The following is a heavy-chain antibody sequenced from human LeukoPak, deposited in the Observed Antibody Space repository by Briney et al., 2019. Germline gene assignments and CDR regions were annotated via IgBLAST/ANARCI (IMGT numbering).Heavy chain of an antibody. V-gene: IGHV4-59*01. D-gene: IGHD2-2*01. CDR1: GFTFSNAW. CDR2: IYYSGST. CDR3: ARGVPAAYAFDI. Sequence: PGGSLRLSCAASGFTFSNAWMSWIRQPPGKGLEWIGYIYYSGSTNYNPSLKSRVTISVDTSKNQFSLKLSSVTAADTAVYYCARGVPAAYAFDIWGQGTMVTVSS. J-gene: IGHJ3*02.